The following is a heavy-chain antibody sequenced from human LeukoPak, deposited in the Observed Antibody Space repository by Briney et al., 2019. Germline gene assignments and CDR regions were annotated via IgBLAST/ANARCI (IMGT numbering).Heavy chain of an antibody. J-gene: IGHJ4*02. CDR3: ARDLFSGYDPPFDY. CDR1: GYTFTSYA. V-gene: IGHV1-3*04. D-gene: IGHD5-12*01. CDR2: INTAIGNT. Sequence: APVKVSCKTSGYTFTSYALHWVRQAPGQRLTWTGWINTAIGNTEYSQNFQDRVTITRDTSTSTVYMELSSLTSEDTAIYFCARDLFSGYDPPFDYWGQGTLVTVSS.